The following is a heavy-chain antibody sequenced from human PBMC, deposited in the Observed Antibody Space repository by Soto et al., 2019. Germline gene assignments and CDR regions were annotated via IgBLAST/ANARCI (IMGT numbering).Heavy chain of an antibody. V-gene: IGHV3-48*01. Sequence: EVQLVESGGGLVQPGGSLRLSCAASGFTFSSYSMNWVRQAPGKGLEWVSYISSSSSTIYYADSVKGRFTISRDNAKNSLYLQMNSLRAEDTAVYYCAKAFYDYGDYGSYYYGMDVWGQGTTVTVSS. CDR3: AKAFYDYGDYGSYYYGMDV. CDR2: ISSSSSTI. CDR1: GFTFSSYS. J-gene: IGHJ6*02. D-gene: IGHD4-17*01.